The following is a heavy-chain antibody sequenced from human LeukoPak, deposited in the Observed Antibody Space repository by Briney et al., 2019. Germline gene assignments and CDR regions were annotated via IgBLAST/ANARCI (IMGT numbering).Heavy chain of an antibody. CDR2: INHSGST. Sequence: SETLSLTCAVYGGSFSGYYWSWIRQPPGKGLEWIGEINHSGSTNYNPSLKSRVTISVDTSKNQFSLKLSSVTAADTAVYYCARMVRGVYYFDYWGQGTLVTLSS. CDR1: GGSFSGYY. CDR3: ARMVRGVYYFDY. V-gene: IGHV4-34*01. J-gene: IGHJ4*02. D-gene: IGHD3-10*01.